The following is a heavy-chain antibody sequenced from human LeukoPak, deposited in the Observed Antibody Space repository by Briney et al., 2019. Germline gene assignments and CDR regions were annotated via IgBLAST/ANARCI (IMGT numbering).Heavy chain of an antibody. Sequence: SETLSLTCTVSGGSISSYYWSWIRQPPGKGLEWIGYIYYSGSTNYNPSLKSRVTISVDTSKNQFSLKLSSVTAADTAVYYCASAEDYYDSSGYYFSWGQGTLVTVSS. CDR2: IYYSGST. D-gene: IGHD3-22*01. CDR1: GGSISSYY. V-gene: IGHV4-59*01. CDR3: ASAEDYYDSSGYYFS. J-gene: IGHJ5*02.